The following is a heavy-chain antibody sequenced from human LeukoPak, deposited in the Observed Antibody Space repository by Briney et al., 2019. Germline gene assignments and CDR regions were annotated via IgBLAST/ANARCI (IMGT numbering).Heavy chain of an antibody. CDR2: INPSGGST. Sequence: ASVKVSCKASGYTFTSYYMHWVRQAPGQGLEWMGIINPSGGSTSYAQKFQGRVTITRNTSISTAYMELSSLRSEDTAVYYCARGRQLENYDYYYYYYYMDVWGKGTTVTVSS. J-gene: IGHJ6*03. V-gene: IGHV1-46*01. CDR3: ARGRQLENYDYYYYYYYMDV. CDR1: GYTFTSYY. D-gene: IGHD6-6*01.